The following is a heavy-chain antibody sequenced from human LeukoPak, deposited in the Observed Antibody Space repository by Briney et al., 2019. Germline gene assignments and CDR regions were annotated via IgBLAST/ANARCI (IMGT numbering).Heavy chain of an antibody. D-gene: IGHD5-12*01. CDR3: ARDPGVSGYDS. CDR2: IYSGGSR. J-gene: IGHJ4*02. Sequence: PGGSLRLSCAASGFTVSSNYMSWVRQAPGKGLEWVSVIYSGGSRYYADSVKGRFTISRDNSKNTLYLQMNSLRAEDTAVYYCARDPGVSGYDSGGQGTLVTVSS. V-gene: IGHV3-53*01. CDR1: GFTVSSNY.